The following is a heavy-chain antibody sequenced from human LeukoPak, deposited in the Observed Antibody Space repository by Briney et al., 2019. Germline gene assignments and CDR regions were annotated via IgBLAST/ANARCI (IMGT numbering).Heavy chain of an antibody. V-gene: IGHV1-18*01. Sequence: ASVKVSCKASGYTFTSYGISWVRQAPGQGLEWMGWISAYNGNTNYAQKFQGRVTITRNTSISTAYMELSSLRSEDTAVYYCARSGDAFDIWGQGTMVTVSS. CDR2: ISAYNGNT. J-gene: IGHJ3*02. CDR3: ARSGDAFDI. CDR1: GYTFTSYG.